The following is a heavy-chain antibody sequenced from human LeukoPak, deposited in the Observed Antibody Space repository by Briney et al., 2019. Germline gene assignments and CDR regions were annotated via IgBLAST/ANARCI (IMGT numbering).Heavy chain of an antibody. J-gene: IGHJ4*02. Sequence: SETLSLTCTVSGYSISSGYYWGWIRRPPGKGLEGIGSIYHSGKTYYNPSLKSRVTISVDTSKNQFSLKLSSVTAADTAVYYCARRSYYDSSGYYVFDYWGQGTLVTVSS. CDR3: ARRSYYDSSGYYVFDY. V-gene: IGHV4-38-2*02. D-gene: IGHD3-22*01. CDR1: GYSISSGYY. CDR2: IYHSGKT.